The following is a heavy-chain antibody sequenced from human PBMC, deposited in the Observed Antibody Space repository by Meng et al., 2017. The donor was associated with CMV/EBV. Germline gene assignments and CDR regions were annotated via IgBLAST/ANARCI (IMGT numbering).Heavy chain of an antibody. CDR1: GLTVSSTY. CDR3: ATGLGEDGDYTGDF. V-gene: IGHV3-53*01. CDR2: IYSGGTS. Sequence: GGSLRLSCVVSGLTVSSTYMSWVRQAPGKGLEWVSVIYSGGTSYHADSVKGRFTISRDNSKNTVFLQMNSLRAEDKAVYYCATGLGEDGDYTGDFWGQGTLVTVSS. D-gene: IGHD4-17*01. J-gene: IGHJ4*02.